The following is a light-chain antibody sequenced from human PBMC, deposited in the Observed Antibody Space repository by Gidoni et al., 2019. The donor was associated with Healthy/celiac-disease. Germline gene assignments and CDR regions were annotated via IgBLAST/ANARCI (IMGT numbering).Light chain of an antibody. CDR2: LGS. CDR1: SLLHSIGYNY. Sequence: SLLHSIGYNYLDWYLQKPGQSPQLLIYLGSNRASGVPDRFSGSGSGTDFTLKISRVEAEDVGVYYCMQGLQVPYTFGQGTKLEIK. J-gene: IGKJ2*01. V-gene: IGKV2-28*01. CDR3: MQGLQVPYT.